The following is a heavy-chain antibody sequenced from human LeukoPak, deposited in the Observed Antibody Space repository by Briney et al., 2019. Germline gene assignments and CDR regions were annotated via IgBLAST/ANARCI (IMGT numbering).Heavy chain of an antibody. Sequence: PSETLSLTRTDSVGSVSTGNYYSSWIRQPPGKGLEWIGNMHYRGSTNYNPSLKSRVTISVDTSMNQLSLLLTSATAADTAVYYCARDSLLRGSGWDYWYFDLWGRGTLVTVSS. CDR3: ARDSLLRGSGWDYWYFDL. CDR1: VGSVSTGNYY. CDR2: MHYRGST. V-gene: IGHV4-61*01. D-gene: IGHD6-25*01. J-gene: IGHJ2*01.